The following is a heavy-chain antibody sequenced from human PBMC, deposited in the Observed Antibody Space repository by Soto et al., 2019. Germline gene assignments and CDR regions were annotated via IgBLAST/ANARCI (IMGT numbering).Heavy chain of an antibody. J-gene: IGHJ4*02. CDR2: IIPIVGTA. CDR3: ARPGTDFDWLLPFDY. D-gene: IGHD3-9*01. Sequence: QVQLVQSGAEVKKPGSSVKVSCKASGGTFSSYAISWVRQAPGQGLEWMGGIIPIVGTANYAQKFQGRVTITADESTSTAYMELSSLRSEDTAVYYCARPGTDFDWLLPFDYWGQGTLVTVSS. V-gene: IGHV1-69*01. CDR1: GGTFSSYA.